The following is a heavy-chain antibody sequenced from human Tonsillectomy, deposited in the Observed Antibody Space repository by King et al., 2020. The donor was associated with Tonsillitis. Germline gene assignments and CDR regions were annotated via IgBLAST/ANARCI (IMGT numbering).Heavy chain of an antibody. V-gene: IGHV3-30*18. D-gene: IGHD3-3*01. CDR3: AKGGLDDFWSGGDY. J-gene: IGHJ4*02. Sequence: VQLVESGGGVVQPGRSLRLSCAASGFTFSSYGMHWVRQAPGKGLEWVAVISYDGSNKYYADSVKGRFTISRDNSKNTLYLQMNSLRAEDTAVYYCAKGGLDDFWSGGDYWGQGTLVTVFS. CDR1: GFTFSSYG. CDR2: ISYDGSNK.